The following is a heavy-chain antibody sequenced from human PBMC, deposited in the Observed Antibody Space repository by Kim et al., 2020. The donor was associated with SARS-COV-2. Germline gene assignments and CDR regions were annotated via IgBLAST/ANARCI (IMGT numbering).Heavy chain of an antibody. J-gene: IGHJ6*02. D-gene: IGHD6-6*01. CDR3: ARSIAGSYYYGMDV. Sequence: DSVKGRFTISRDKSRTTLCLQLNGLRAEDTAVYYCARSIAGSYYYGMDVWGQGTTVTVSS. V-gene: IGHV3-30*01.